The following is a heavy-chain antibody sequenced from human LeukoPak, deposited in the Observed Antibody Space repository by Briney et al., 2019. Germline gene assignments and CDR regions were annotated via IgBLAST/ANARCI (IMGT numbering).Heavy chain of an antibody. Sequence: ASVKVSCKASGYTFTSYYMHWVRQAPGQGLEWMGIINPSGGSTSYAQKFQGRVTMTRDTSTSTVYMELSSLRSEDTAVYYCARGRYYYGSGSYDDYYYMDVWGKGTTVTISS. CDR2: INPSGGST. V-gene: IGHV1-46*01. CDR3: ARGRYYYGSGSYDDYYYMDV. CDR1: GYTFTSYY. J-gene: IGHJ6*03. D-gene: IGHD3-10*01.